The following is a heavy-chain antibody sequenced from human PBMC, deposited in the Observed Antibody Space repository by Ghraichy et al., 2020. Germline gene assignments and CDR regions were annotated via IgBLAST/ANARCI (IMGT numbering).Heavy chain of an antibody. CDR2: INQEASEK. V-gene: IGHV3-7*01. CDR3: ASLQRAPWNFDL. CDR1: GFTLHTYW. Sequence: GGSLRLSCGASGFTLHTYWMSWVRQAPGKGLEWVANINQEASEKSYVDSVKGRFSISRDNAKNSLYLQMNNLRVEDTAVYYCASLQRAPWNFDLWVCGTLVPCSP. J-gene: IGHJ2*01.